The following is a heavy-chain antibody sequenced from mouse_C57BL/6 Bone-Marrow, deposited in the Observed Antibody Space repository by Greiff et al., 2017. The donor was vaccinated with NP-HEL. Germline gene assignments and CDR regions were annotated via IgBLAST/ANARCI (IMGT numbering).Heavy chain of an antibody. CDR2: IRSKSNNYAT. D-gene: IGHD3-3*01. V-gene: IGHV10-1*01. CDR1: GFSFNTYA. J-gene: IGHJ3*01. CDR3: VRHDGDGTFAY. Sequence: EVQGVESGGGLVQPKGSLKLSCAASGFSFNTYAMNWVRQAPGKGLEWVARIRSKSNNYATYYADSVKDRFTISRDDSESMLYLQMNNLKTEDTAMYYCVRHDGDGTFAYWGQGTLVTVSA.